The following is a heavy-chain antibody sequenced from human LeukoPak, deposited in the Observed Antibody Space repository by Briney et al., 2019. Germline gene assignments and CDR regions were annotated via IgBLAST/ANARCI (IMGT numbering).Heavy chain of an antibody. D-gene: IGHD6-13*01. CDR2: IWYDGSNK. CDR1: GFTFSSYG. J-gene: IGHJ4*02. Sequence: LAGASLRLSCAASGFTFSSYGMHWVRQAPGKGLEWVAVIWYDGSNKYYADSVKGRFTISRDNSKNTLYLQMNSLRAEDTAVYYCAKDSSSWFFDYWGQGTLVTVSS. CDR3: AKDSSSWFFDY. V-gene: IGHV3-33*06.